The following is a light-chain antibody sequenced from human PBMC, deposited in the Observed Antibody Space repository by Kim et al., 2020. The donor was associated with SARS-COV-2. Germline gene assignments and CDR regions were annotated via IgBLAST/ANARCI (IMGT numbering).Light chain of an antibody. V-gene: IGLV2-14*03. J-gene: IGLJ3*02. CDR3: NSYTTRNWV. Sequence: QSALTQPASVSASPGQSITISCTGTSSDVGGYDYVSWYQQHPGKAPKLIIYDVYKRPSGVSNHFSGSKSGNTASLTISGLQAQDEADYYCNSYTTRNWVFCAGTQLTVL. CDR2: DVY. CDR1: SSDVGGYDY.